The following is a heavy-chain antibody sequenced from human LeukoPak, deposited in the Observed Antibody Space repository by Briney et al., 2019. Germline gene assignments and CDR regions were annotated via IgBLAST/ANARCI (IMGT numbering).Heavy chain of an antibody. Sequence: GGSLRLSCAASGFTFSSYVMHWVRQAPGKGLEWVAVIWYDGSNKYYADSVKGRFTISRDNSKNTLYLQMNSLRAEDTAVYYCAKDRVGYCSSTSCWRWFDPWGQGTLVTVSS. CDR2: IWYDGSNK. CDR3: AKDRVGYCSSTSCWRWFDP. CDR1: GFTFSSYV. J-gene: IGHJ5*02. D-gene: IGHD2-2*01. V-gene: IGHV3-33*06.